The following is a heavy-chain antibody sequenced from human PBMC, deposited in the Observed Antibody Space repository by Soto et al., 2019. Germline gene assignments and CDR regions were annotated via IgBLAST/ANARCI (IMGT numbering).Heavy chain of an antibody. V-gene: IGHV3-30*03. CDR1: GFTFSSYG. D-gene: IGHD3-22*01. Sequence: GGSLRLACAASGFTFSSYGMHWVRQAPGKGLEWVAVISYDGSNKYYADSVKGRLTISRGNSKNTLYLQMNSLRAEDTAVYYCATTREGYDSSGYFFGAFDIWGQGTMVTVSS. CDR3: ATTREGYDSSGYFFGAFDI. J-gene: IGHJ3*02. CDR2: ISYDGSNK.